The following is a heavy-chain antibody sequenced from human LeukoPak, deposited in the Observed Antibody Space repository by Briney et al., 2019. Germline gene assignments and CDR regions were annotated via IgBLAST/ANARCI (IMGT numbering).Heavy chain of an antibody. V-gene: IGHV4-34*01. CDR3: AIKPPSGWFGTGWLDP. Sequence: SETLSLTCAVYGGSFSGYYWSWIRQPPGEGLEWIGEINHSGSTNYNPSLKSRVTISVDTSKNQFSLKLSSVTAADTAVYYCAIKPPSGWFGTGWLDPWGQGTLVTVSS. CDR1: GGSFSGYY. CDR2: INHSGST. D-gene: IGHD3-10*01. J-gene: IGHJ5*02.